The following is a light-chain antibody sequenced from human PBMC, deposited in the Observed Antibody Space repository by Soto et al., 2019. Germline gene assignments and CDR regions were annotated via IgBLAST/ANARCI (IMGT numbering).Light chain of an antibody. CDR2: EVS. CDR1: SCDVGGYKF. Sequence: QSALTQPPSASGSPGQSVTISCTGTSCDVGGYKFVSWYQQHPGKAPKLIIYEVSQRPSGVPDRFSASKSGDTASLTVSGLRAEDEADYYCSSYAGSNMGVFGSGTKLTVL. CDR3: SSYAGSNMGV. J-gene: IGLJ1*01. V-gene: IGLV2-8*01.